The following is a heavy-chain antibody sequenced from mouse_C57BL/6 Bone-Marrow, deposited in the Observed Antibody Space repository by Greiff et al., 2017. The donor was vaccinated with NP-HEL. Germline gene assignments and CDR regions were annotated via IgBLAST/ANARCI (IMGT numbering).Heavy chain of an antibody. J-gene: IGHJ4*01. Sequence: QVQLQQSGAELMKPGASVKLSCKATGYTFTGYWIEWVKQRPGHGLEWVGEILPGSGSTNCNEKFKGKATFTADTSSNTAYMQLSSLTTEDSAIYYCARRAVTTVVARDYAMDYWGQGTSVTVSS. CDR3: ARRAVTTVVARDYAMDY. CDR2: ILPGSGST. CDR1: GYTFTGYW. V-gene: IGHV1-9*01. D-gene: IGHD1-1*01.